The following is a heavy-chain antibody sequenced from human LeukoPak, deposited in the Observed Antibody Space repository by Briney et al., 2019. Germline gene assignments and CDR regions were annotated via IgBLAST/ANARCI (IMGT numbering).Heavy chain of an antibody. Sequence: GGSLRLSCSASGFTFSDYYMSWIRQAPGKGLEWVAVIWYDGSNKYYADSVKGRFTISRDNSKNTLYLQMNSLGAEDTAVYYCARGAEVEMATIDYWGQGTLVTVSS. CDR2: IWYDGSNK. D-gene: IGHD5-24*01. CDR3: ARGAEVEMATIDY. V-gene: IGHV3-33*08. J-gene: IGHJ4*02. CDR1: GFTFSDYY.